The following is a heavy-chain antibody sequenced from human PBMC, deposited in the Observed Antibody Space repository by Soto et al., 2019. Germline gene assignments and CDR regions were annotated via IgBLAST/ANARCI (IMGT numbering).Heavy chain of an antibody. CDR1: GYTFINYG. J-gene: IGHJ4*02. Sequence: VSCKASGYTFINYGVAWVRRAPGQGPEWMGWISGSNGDTKYAQNLQNRVSLTTDTSTNTAYMELRSLRPDDTAIYFCGRGGLAVSGTYDYWGQGTLVTVSS. CDR2: ISGSNGDT. D-gene: IGHD6-19*01. V-gene: IGHV1-18*01. CDR3: GRGGLAVSGTYDY.